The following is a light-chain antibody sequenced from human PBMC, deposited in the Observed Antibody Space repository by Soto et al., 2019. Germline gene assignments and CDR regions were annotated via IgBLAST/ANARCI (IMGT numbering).Light chain of an antibody. CDR2: AAS. CDR1: QSISNF. J-gene: IGKJ1*01. Sequence: DIQMTQSPSSLSASVGGRVTITCRASQSISNFLNWYQQKPGKAPKLLIYAASSLRSGVTSRFSGSGSGTDFTLTISSLQREDFATYVCQQSYSSPWTFGQGTKVDIK. CDR3: QQSYSSPWT. V-gene: IGKV1-39*01.